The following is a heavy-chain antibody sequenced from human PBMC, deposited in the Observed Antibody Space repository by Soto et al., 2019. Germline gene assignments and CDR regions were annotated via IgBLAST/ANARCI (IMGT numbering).Heavy chain of an antibody. Sequence: GQSLNLSCKGSGYSFTSYWISWVRQMPGKGLEWMGRIDPSDSYTNYSPSFQGHVTISADKSISTAYLQWSSLKASDTAMYYCARQDGYNGAFDYWGQGTLVTVSS. CDR2: IDPSDSYT. CDR1: GYSFTSYW. CDR3: ARQDGYNGAFDY. D-gene: IGHD5-12*01. V-gene: IGHV5-10-1*01. J-gene: IGHJ4*02.